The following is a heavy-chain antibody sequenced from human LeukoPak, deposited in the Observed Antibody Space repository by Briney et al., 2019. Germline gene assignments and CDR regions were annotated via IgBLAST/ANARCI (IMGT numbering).Heavy chain of an antibody. D-gene: IGHD2/OR15-2a*01. Sequence: ASVKVSCKASGYTFTGYYIHWLRQAPGQGLEWMGMISPTGGTTRFSQKYQGRITMTRDMSTSTVYMDLSSLRSEDTAVYYCAREMRSSKALDYWGQGTLVTVSS. CDR2: ISPTGGTT. J-gene: IGHJ4*02. V-gene: IGHV1-46*01. CDR3: AREMRSSKALDY. CDR1: GYTFTGYY.